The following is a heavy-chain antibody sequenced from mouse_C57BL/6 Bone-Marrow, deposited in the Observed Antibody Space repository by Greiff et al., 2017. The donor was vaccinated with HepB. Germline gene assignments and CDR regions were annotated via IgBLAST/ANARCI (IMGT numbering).Heavy chain of an antibody. V-gene: IGHV5-17*01. D-gene: IGHD1-1*01. Sequence: VQLKQSGGGLVKPGGSLKLSCAASGFTFSDYGMHWVRQAPEKGLEWVAYISSGSSTIYYADTVKGRFTISRDNAKNTLFLQMTSLRSEDTAMYYCATVVATDYAMDYWGQGTSVTVSS. CDR1: GFTFSDYG. CDR2: ISSGSSTI. CDR3: ATVVATDYAMDY. J-gene: IGHJ4*01.